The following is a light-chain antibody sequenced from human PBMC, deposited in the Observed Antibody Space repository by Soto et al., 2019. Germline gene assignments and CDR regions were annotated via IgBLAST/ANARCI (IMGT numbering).Light chain of an antibody. CDR2: GAS. CDR1: QSVSSS. V-gene: IGKV3-15*01. CDR3: QQYNNWWT. J-gene: IGKJ1*01. Sequence: EIMMTQSPATLSVSPGERATLSGRASQSVSSSLAWYQQKPGQAPRLLIYGASTRATGIPARFSGSGSGTEFTLTINSLQSEDFAVYYCQQYNNWWTFGQGTKVDIK.